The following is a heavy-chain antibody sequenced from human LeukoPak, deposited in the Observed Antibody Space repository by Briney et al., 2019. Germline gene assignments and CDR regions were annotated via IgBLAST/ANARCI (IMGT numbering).Heavy chain of an antibody. J-gene: IGHJ6*03. D-gene: IGHD4-17*01. CDR2: IYPGDSDT. V-gene: IGHV5-51*01. CDR3: ARHFEVAGNSYGDFFYYHLDV. CDR1: GYDFNNYW. Sequence: GESLKISCKSSGYDFNNYWIGWVRQVPGKGLDWMGIIYPGDSDTRYSPSFHGQVTISADRSISTAYLQWNGLKASDTATYYCARHFEVAGNSYGDFFYYHLDVWGKGTTVTVSS.